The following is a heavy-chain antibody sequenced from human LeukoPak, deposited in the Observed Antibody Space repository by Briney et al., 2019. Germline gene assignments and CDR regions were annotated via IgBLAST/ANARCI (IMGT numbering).Heavy chain of an antibody. Sequence: GGSLRLSCAASGFTFSNAWMSWVRQAPGKGLEWVGRIKSKTDGGTTDYAAPVKGRFAISRDDSKNTLYLQMNSLKTEDTAVYYCTTARLDWYYYDSSGYPPDYWGQGTLVTVSP. D-gene: IGHD3-22*01. CDR2: IKSKTDGGTT. CDR3: TTARLDWYYYDSSGYPPDY. CDR1: GFTFSNAW. V-gene: IGHV3-15*01. J-gene: IGHJ4*02.